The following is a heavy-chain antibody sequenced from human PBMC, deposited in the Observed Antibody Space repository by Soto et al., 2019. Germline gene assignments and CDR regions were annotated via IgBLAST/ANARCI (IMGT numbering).Heavy chain of an antibody. Sequence: GASVKVSCKASGYTFTTFGISWVRQAPGQGLEWVGWISANNGNTKYSQKLQGRVTMTTDTSTSTAYMELRSLRSDDTAVYYCARGYYYDSSGYYSPWGQGTLVTVS. J-gene: IGHJ4*02. CDR3: ARGYYYDSSGYYSP. CDR1: GYTFTTFG. D-gene: IGHD3-22*01. V-gene: IGHV1-18*01. CDR2: ISANNGNT.